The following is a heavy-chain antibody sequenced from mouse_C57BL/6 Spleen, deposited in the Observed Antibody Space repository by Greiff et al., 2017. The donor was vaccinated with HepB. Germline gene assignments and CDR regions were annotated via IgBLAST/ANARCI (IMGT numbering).Heavy chain of an antibody. CDR1: GFTFSNYW. V-gene: IGHV6-3*01. J-gene: IGHJ4*01. D-gene: IGHD2-3*01. Sequence: DVKLQESGGGLVQPGGSMKLSCVASGFTFSNYWMNWVRQSPEKGLEWVAQIRLKSDNYATHYAESVKGRFTISRDDSKSSVYLQMNNLRAEDTGIYYCTGRWLLRDYAMDYWGQGTSVTVSS. CDR3: TGRWLLRDYAMDY. CDR2: IRLKSDNYAT.